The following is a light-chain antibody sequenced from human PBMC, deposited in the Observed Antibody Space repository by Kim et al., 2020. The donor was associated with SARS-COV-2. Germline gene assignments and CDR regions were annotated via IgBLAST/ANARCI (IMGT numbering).Light chain of an antibody. J-gene: IGLJ3*02. Sequence: QSALTQPRSVSGSPGQSVTISCTKTSSYVGSYDYVSWYQQHPGKAPKLIIYDVRKRPSGVPGRFSGSKPGDTASLTISGLQAEDEADYYCCSYVGDYTWMFGGGTKVTVL. CDR1: SSYVGSYDY. V-gene: IGLV2-11*01. CDR2: DVR. CDR3: CSYVGDYTWM.